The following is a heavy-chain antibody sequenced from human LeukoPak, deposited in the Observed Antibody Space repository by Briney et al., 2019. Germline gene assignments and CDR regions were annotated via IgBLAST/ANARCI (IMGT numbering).Heavy chain of an antibody. V-gene: IGHV3-48*02. D-gene: IGHD3-10*01. J-gene: IGHJ4*02. CDR3: ARDVERTGGTYYYGSGSPRG. Sequence: PGGSLRLPCAASGFTFSSYSMNWVRQAPGKGLEWVSYISTGSSTIYYADSVKGRFTISRDNAKNSLYLQMNSLRDEDTAVYYCARDVERTGGTYYYGSGSPRGWGQGTLVTVSS. CDR2: ISTGSSTI. CDR1: GFTFSSYS.